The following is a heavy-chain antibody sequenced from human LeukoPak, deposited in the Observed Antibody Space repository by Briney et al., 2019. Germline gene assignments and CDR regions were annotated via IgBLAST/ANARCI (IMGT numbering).Heavy chain of an antibody. D-gene: IGHD6-19*01. Sequence: SETLSLTCTVPGGSISSYYWSWIRQPPGKGLGWIGYIYYSGSTNYNPSLKSRVTISVDTSKNQFSLKLSSVTAADTAVYYCARQAGYSSGWPWFDYWGQGTLVTVSS. J-gene: IGHJ4*02. V-gene: IGHV4-59*08. CDR2: IYYSGST. CDR3: ARQAGYSSGWPWFDY. CDR1: GGSISSYY.